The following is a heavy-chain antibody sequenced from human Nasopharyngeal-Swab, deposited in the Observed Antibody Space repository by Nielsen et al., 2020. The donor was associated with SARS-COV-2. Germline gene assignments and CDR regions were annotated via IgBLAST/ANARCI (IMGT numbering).Heavy chain of an antibody. CDR2: INPNSGGT. J-gene: IGHJ5*02. CDR3: ARVTHKNDFWSGYYTGGGFDP. D-gene: IGHD3-3*01. CDR1: GYTFTGYY. Sequence: ASVKVSCKASGYTFTGYYMHWVRQAPGQGLEWMGWINPNSGGTNYAQKFQGRVTMTRDTSISTAYMELSRLRSDDTAVYYCARVTHKNDFWSGYYTGGGFDPWGQGTLVTVSS. V-gene: IGHV1-2*02.